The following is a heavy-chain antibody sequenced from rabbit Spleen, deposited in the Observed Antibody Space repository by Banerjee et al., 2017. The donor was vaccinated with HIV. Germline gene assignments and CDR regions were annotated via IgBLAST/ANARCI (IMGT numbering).Heavy chain of an antibody. CDR2: IDIGSRDFT. D-gene: IGHD8-1*01. Sequence: QEQLVESGGGLVQPGGSLQLSCKASGIDFSNYNFMCWVRQAPGKGLEWIACIDIGSRDFTYYASWAKGRFTISKTSSTTVTLQMTSLTVADTATYFCARDTGSSFSTYGMDLWGPGTLVTVS. J-gene: IGHJ6*01. CDR1: GIDFSNYNF. CDR3: ARDTGSSFSTYGMDL. V-gene: IGHV1S45*01.